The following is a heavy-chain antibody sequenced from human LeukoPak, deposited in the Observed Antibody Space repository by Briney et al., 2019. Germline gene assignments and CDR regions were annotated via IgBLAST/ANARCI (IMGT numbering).Heavy chain of an antibody. J-gene: IGHJ4*02. CDR3: VIGVGWQPDY. D-gene: IGHD2-15*01. Sequence: ASETLSLTCTVSGGSISSSSYYWGWIRQPPGKGLEWIGSIYYSGSTYYNPSLKSRLTISADTSKNQFSLQLRSVTAADTAVYYCVIGVGWQPDYWGQGALVTVSS. V-gene: IGHV4-39*07. CDR2: IYYSGST. CDR1: GGSISSSSYY.